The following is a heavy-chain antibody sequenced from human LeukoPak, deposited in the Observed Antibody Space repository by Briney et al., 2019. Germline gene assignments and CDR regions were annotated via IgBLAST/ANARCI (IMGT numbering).Heavy chain of an antibody. D-gene: IGHD3-10*01. CDR2: IRSKANSYAT. CDR3: SSSLWFGELLKAFDL. J-gene: IGHJ2*01. CDR1: GFTFSGSA. Sequence: GGSLKLSCAASGFTFSGSAMHWVRQASGKGLEWVGRIRSKANSYATAYAASVKGRLTVSRDDSKNTAYLQMNSLKTEDTAVYYCSSSLWFGELLKAFDLWGRGTLVTVSS. V-gene: IGHV3-73*01.